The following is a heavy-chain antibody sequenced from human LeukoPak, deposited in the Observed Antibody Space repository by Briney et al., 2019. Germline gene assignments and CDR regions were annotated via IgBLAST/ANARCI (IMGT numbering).Heavy chain of an antibody. D-gene: IGHD6-19*01. Sequence: PSETLSLTCTVSGGSISSYYWSWIRQPPGKGLEGIGYIYYSGSTNYNPSLTSRGTISVDTSKNQFSLKLSSVTAADTAVYYCARDSGRHGVDYWGQGTLVTVSS. CDR3: ARDSGRHGVDY. J-gene: IGHJ4*02. CDR2: IYYSGST. V-gene: IGHV4-59*01. CDR1: GGSISSYY.